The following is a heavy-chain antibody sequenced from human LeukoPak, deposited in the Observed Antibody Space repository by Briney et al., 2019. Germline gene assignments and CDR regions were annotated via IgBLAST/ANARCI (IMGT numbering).Heavy chain of an antibody. J-gene: IGHJ4*02. CDR1: GYTFTSYD. Sequence: RASVKVSCKASGYTFTSYDINWVRQATGQGLEWMGWMNPNRGNTGYAQKFQGRVTMTRNTAVSTAYMELSTLRSEDPAVYYCARVLPKVLLRGPSGDYWGQGTLVTVSS. V-gene: IGHV1-8*01. CDR2: MNPNRGNT. CDR3: ARVLPKVLLRGPSGDY. D-gene: IGHD3-10*01.